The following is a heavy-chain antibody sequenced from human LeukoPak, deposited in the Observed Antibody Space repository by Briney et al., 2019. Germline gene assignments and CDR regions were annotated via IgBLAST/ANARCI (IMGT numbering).Heavy chain of an antibody. J-gene: IGHJ3*02. D-gene: IGHD3-22*01. CDR2: IESDGRRT. V-gene: IGHV3-74*03. CDR1: GFTFSSYW. Sequence: PGGSLRLSCAASGFTFSSYWMHWVRQVPGKELVWVARIESDGRRTTYAESVKGRFTISRDNAKNTLYLEMNSLRVEDTAVYYCARVKSYYYNTSDKDAFDIWGQGTMVTVSS. CDR3: ARVKSYYYNTSDKDAFDI.